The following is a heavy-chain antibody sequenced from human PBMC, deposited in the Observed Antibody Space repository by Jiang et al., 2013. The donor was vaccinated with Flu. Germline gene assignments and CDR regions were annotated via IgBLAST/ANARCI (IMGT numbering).Heavy chain of an antibody. Sequence: GLVKPSETLSLTCTISNGSVGSDYWSWIRLPAGKEMEWMGRVHVNGHSMYNPSLKGRASMTVDAAKAQVSLQLTSVTAADSALYFCARNEHAFGVFYPSWGQGTLVTVSS. CDR1: NGSVGSDY. D-gene: IGHD2-21*01. J-gene: IGHJ4*02. CDR3: ARNEHAFGVFYPS. V-gene: IGHV4-4*07. CDR2: VHVNGHS.